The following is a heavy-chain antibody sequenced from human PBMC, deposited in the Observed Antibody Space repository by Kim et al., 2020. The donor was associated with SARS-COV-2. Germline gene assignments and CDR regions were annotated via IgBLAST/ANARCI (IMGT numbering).Heavy chain of an antibody. V-gene: IGHV3-21*01. CDR2: ISSSSSYI. Sequence: GGSLRLSCAASGFTFSSYSMNWVRQAPGKGLEWVSSISSSSSYIYYADSVKGRFTISRDNAKNSLYLQMNSLRAEDTAVYYCARDREYYDILTGCRYGMEVWGQGATVTVSS. CDR3: ARDREYYDILTGCRYGMEV. J-gene: IGHJ6*02. D-gene: IGHD3-9*01. CDR1: GFTFSSYS.